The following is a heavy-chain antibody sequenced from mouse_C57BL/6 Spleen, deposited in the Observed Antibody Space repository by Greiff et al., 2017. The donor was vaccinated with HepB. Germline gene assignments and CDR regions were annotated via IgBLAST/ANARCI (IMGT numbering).Heavy chain of an antibody. CDR2: IWTGGGT. J-gene: IGHJ4*01. CDR3: ARNYYDYDHYAMDY. CDR1: GFSLTSYA. V-gene: IGHV2-9-1*01. D-gene: IGHD2-4*01. Sequence: VQLVESGPGLVAPSQSLSITCTVSGFSLTSYAISWVRQPPGKGLEWLGVIWTGGGTNYNSALKSRLSISKDNSKSQVFLKMNSLQTDDTARYYCARNYYDYDHYAMDYWGQGTSVTVSS.